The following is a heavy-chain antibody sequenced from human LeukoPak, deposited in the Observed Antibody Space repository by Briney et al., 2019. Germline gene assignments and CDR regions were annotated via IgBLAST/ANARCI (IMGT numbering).Heavy chain of an antibody. J-gene: IGHJ4*02. Sequence: SVKVSCKASGYTFTSYDINWVRQAPGQGLEWMGGIIPIFGTANYAQKFQGRVAITTDESTSTAYMELSSLRSEDTAVYYCARGPLELRYYFDYWGQGTLVTVSS. V-gene: IGHV1-69*05. CDR2: IIPIFGTA. D-gene: IGHD1-7*01. CDR1: GYTFTSYD. CDR3: ARGPLELRYYFDY.